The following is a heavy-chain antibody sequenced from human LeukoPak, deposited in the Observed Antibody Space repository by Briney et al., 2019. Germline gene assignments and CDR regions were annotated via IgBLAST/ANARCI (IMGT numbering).Heavy chain of an antibody. V-gene: IGHV4-59*01. D-gene: IGHD6-19*01. Sequence: SEALSLTCTVSGGSISSYYWSWIRQPPGKGLEWIGYIYYSGSTNYNPSLKSRVTISVDTSKNQFSLKLSSVTAADTAVYYCAREGQWLPGFDHWGQGTLVTVSS. CDR3: AREGQWLPGFDH. J-gene: IGHJ4*02. CDR1: GGSISSYY. CDR2: IYYSGST.